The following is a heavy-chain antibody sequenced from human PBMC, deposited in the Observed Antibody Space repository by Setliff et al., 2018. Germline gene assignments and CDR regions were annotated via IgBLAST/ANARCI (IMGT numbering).Heavy chain of an antibody. V-gene: IGHV3-23*01. Sequence: GGSLRLSCAASGFTFGDFAMTWVRQAPGKGLEWVSGIGGRGISTYYADSVKGRFIISRDNSENTLYLQMNSLRAEDTAVYYCARDPRYGLGSYSGSIKYGVDVWGQGTTVTVSS. CDR2: IGGRGIST. J-gene: IGHJ6*02. D-gene: IGHD3-10*01. CDR3: ARDPRYGLGSYSGSIKYGVDV. CDR1: GFTFGDFA.